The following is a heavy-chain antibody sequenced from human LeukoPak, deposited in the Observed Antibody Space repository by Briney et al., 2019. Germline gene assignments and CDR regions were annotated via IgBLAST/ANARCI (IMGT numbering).Heavy chain of an antibody. CDR2: ISAYNGNT. J-gene: IGHJ4*02. CDR3: ARAEESSGYPYPDDY. Sequence: GASVKVSCKASGYTFTSYGISWARQAPGQGLEWMGWISAYNGNTNYAQKLQGRVTMTTDTSTSTAYMELRSLRSDDTAVYYCARAEESSGYPYPDDYWGQGTLVTVSS. D-gene: IGHD3-22*01. V-gene: IGHV1-18*01. CDR1: GYTFTSYG.